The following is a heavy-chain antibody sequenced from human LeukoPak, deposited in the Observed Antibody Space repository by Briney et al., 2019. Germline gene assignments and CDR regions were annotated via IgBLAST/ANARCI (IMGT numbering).Heavy chain of an antibody. Sequence: ASVKVSCKASGYTFTGYYIHWVRQAPGQGLDWMGRLNPNNGGTNYAQKFQGRVTMTRGMSMSTAYMELSRLRSDDTAVYYCAGEDNSSGYRPFDIWGQGTMVTVPS. V-gene: IGHV1-2*06. CDR2: LNPNNGGT. CDR3: AGEDNSSGYRPFDI. CDR1: GYTFTGYY. J-gene: IGHJ3*02. D-gene: IGHD3-22*01.